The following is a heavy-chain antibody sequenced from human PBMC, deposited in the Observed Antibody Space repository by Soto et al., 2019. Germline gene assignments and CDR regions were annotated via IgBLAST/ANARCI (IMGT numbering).Heavy chain of an antibody. CDR2: MSGSGSTT. V-gene: IGHV3-23*01. J-gene: IGHJ4*02. CDR3: AKGLSASYYDILTGPDY. D-gene: IGHD3-9*01. CDR1: GFTFSSYA. Sequence: PGGSLRLSCAASGFTFSSYAMNWVRQAPGKGLEWVSVMSGSGSTTYYADSVKGRFTISRDNSKNTVYLQMNSLRAEDTAVYYCAKGLSASYYDILTGPDYWGQGTLVTVSS.